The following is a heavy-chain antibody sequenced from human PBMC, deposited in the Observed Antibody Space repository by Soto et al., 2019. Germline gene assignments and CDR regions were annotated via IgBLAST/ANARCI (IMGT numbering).Heavy chain of an antibody. CDR3: ARHPGP. V-gene: IGHV4-30-2*01. CDR1: GGSISSGGYS. J-gene: IGHJ5*02. Sequence: QLQLQESGSGLVKPSQTLSLTCAVSGGSISSGGYSWSWIRQPPGKGLEWIGYIYHSGSTYCKPSPKGRVTIAVDRSKNQFSLKLLSVTAADPAVYCCARHPGPWGQPTMVTVSS. CDR2: IYHSGST.